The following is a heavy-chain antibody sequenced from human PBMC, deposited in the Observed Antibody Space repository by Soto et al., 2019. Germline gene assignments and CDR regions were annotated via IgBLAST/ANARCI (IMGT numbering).Heavy chain of an antibody. V-gene: IGHV3-30*18. CDR2: ISYDGSNK. D-gene: IGHD3-3*01. CDR3: AKDRYDFWSGYYYYYGMDF. Sequence: QVQLVESGGGVVQPGRSLRLSCAASGFTFSSYGMHWVRQAPGKGLEWVAVISYDGSNKYYADSVKGRFTISRDNSKNTLYLQMNSLRAEDTAVYYCAKDRYDFWSGYYYYYGMDFWGQGTTVTVSS. J-gene: IGHJ6*02. CDR1: GFTFSSYG.